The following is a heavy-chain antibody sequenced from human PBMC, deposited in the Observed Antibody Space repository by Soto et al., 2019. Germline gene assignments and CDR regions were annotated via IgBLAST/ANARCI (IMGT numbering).Heavy chain of an antibody. CDR1: GGSITTGGYY. J-gene: IGHJ4*02. Sequence: SETLSLTCTVSGGSITTGGYYWSWIRQLPXKGLEWIGHRYYSESTYYNPSLKSRVSISLDTSKNQFSLKLSFVTAADTAMYYCARTKCSGGSCYSWSLGYWGQGTPVTVSS. D-gene: IGHD2-15*01. V-gene: IGHV4-31*03. CDR2: RYYSEST. CDR3: ARTKCSGGSCYSWSLGY.